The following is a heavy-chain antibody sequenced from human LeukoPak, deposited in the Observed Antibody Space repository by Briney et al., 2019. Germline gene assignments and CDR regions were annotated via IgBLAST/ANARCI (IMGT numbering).Heavy chain of an antibody. J-gene: IGHJ4*02. CDR2: IYPGDSDT. Sequence: GESLKISCKGSGYSFTSYWIGWVRQMPGKGLECMGIIYPGDSDTRYSPSFQGQVTISADKSITTAYLQWSSLKASDTAMYYCAREPNINVDGVDYWGQGTLVTVSS. CDR3: AREPNINVDGVDY. CDR1: GYSFTSYW. D-gene: IGHD2/OR15-2a*01. V-gene: IGHV5-51*01.